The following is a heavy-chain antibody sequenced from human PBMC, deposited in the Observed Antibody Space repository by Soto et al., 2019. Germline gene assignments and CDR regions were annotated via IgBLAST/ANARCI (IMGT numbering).Heavy chain of an antibody. Sequence: QVQLQESGPGLVKPSQTLSLTCTVSGGSISSGDYYRSWIRQPPGKGLEWIGYIYYSGSTYYNPSLKSRVTISVDTSKNHLSRKLSSVTAAATAVYYCVPIILGSNRLDYWGQGTLVTVSS. D-gene: IGHD3-10*01. CDR2: IYYSGST. V-gene: IGHV4-30-4*01. CDR1: GGSISSGDYY. CDR3: VPIILGSNRLDY. J-gene: IGHJ4*02.